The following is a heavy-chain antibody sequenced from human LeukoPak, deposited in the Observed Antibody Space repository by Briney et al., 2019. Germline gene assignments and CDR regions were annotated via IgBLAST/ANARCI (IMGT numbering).Heavy chain of an antibody. Sequence: GGSLRLSCAASGFTVSSNYMSCVRQAPGEGLEWGSVIYSGGSTYYADSVKGRFTISRDNSKNTLYLQMNSLRAEDTAVYYCARDWGGYDSRFDYWGQGTLVTVSS. J-gene: IGHJ4*02. CDR3: ARDWGGYDSRFDY. D-gene: IGHD5-12*01. CDR2: IYSGGST. CDR1: GFTVSSNY. V-gene: IGHV3-53*01.